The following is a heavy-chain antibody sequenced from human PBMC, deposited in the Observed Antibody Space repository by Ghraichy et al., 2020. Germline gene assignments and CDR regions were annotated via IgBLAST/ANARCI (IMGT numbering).Heavy chain of an antibody. CDR2: IGTAGDT. Sequence: GGSLRLSCAASGFTFSSYDMHWVRQATGKGLEWVSAIGTAGDTYYPGSVKGRFTISRENAKNSLYLQMNSLRAGDTAVYYCARGGSGWSTRLPMDVWGKGTTVTVSS. CDR3: ARGGSGWSTRLPMDV. J-gene: IGHJ6*03. V-gene: IGHV3-13*01. D-gene: IGHD6-19*01. CDR1: GFTFSSYD.